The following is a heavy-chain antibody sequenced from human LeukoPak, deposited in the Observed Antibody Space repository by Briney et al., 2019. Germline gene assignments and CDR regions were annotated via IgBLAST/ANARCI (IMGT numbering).Heavy chain of an antibody. J-gene: IGHJ6*02. D-gene: IGHD2-2*01. V-gene: IGHV3-30*18. CDR2: ISYDGSNK. CDR1: GXTFSSYG. Sequence: PGRSLRLSCAASGXTFSSYGMHWVRQAPGKGLEWVAVISYDGSNKYYADSVKGRFTISRDNSKNTLYLQMNSLRAEDTAVYYCAKNLLKGTSYYYGMDVWGQGTSVTVSS. CDR3: AKNLLKGTSYYYGMDV.